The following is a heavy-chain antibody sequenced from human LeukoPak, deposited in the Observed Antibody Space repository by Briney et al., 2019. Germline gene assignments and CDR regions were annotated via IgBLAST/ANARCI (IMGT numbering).Heavy chain of an antibody. CDR1: GFTLSSYA. CDR2: INHSGST. D-gene: IGHD6-19*01. CDR3: ARGGAPYSSGWYYFDY. Sequence: GSLRLSCAASGFTLSSYAMSWVRQPPGKGLEWIGEINHSGSTNYNPSLKSRVTISVDTSKNQFSLKLSSVTAADTAVYYCARGGAPYSSGWYYFDYWGQGTLVTVSS. V-gene: IGHV4-34*01. J-gene: IGHJ4*02.